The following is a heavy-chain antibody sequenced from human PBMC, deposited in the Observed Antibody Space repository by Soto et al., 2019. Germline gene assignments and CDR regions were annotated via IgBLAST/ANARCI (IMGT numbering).Heavy chain of an antibody. D-gene: IGHD2-2*01. V-gene: IGHV3-23*01. CDR2: VSGSGGTT. Sequence: EVQLLESGGGLVQPGGSLRLSCVSSGFTFSTYAMSWVRQAPREGLEWVSVVSGSGGTTYYADSVKGRFTISRDNSKNTLYLQMNSLRAEDSATYYCARCCSPTSCTIRYGMDVWGQGTTVTVSS. J-gene: IGHJ6*02. CDR1: GFTFSTYA. CDR3: ARCCSPTSCTIRYGMDV.